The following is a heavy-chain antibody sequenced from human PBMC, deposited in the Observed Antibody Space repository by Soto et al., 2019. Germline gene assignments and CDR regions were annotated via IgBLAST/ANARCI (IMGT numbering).Heavy chain of an antibody. J-gene: IGHJ4*02. D-gene: IGHD4-17*01. CDR1: GGSISSGDYY. Sequence: QVQLQESGPGLVKPSQTLSLTCTVSGGSISSGDYYWSWIRQPPGKGLEWIGYIYYSGSTYYNPSLKSRVTISVDTSKNQFSLKLSSVTAADTAVYYCARTTVTSQKGKDFDYWGQGTLVTVSS. CDR2: IYYSGST. V-gene: IGHV4-30-4*01. CDR3: ARTTVTSQKGKDFDY.